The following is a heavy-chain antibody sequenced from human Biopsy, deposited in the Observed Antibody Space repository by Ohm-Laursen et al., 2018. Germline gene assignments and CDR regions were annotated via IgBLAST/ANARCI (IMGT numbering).Heavy chain of an antibody. D-gene: IGHD3-22*01. Sequence: SLRLSCAASGFTFSDYYMSWIRQAPGKGLEFISYISSSSSTISYADSVKGRFTISRDNAKKSLYLQLNSLRAEDTAVYYYATAIDRRFDYWGQGTLATVSS. CDR3: ATAIDRRFDY. CDR2: ISSSSSTI. J-gene: IGHJ4*02. V-gene: IGHV3-11*01. CDR1: GFTFSDYY.